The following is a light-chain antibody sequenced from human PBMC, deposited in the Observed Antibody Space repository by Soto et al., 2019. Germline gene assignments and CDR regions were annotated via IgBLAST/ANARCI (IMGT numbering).Light chain of an antibody. CDR1: QTVGSN. CDR3: QQYDYWPPWT. Sequence: EIVMAQSPATLSVSPGDRATLSCRASQTVGSNLAWYQHRPGQAPRLLIYGASTRATGIPARFSGSGSGTEFTLTISSLQSEDFAVYYCQQYDYWPPWTFGQGTKVDNK. V-gene: IGKV3-15*01. J-gene: IGKJ1*01. CDR2: GAS.